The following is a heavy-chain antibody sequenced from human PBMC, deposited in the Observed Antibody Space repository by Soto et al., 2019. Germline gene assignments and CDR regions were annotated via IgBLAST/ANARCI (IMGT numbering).Heavy chain of an antibody. V-gene: IGHV1-69*02. J-gene: IGHJ6*03. D-gene: IGHD6-19*01. CDR2: IIPILGIA. CDR1: GGTFSSYT. CDR3: ASKTIAVADYNNDTMDV. Sequence: QVQLVQSGAEVKKPGSSVKVSCKASGGTFSSYTISWVRQAPGQGLEWMGRIIPILGIANYAEKLQGRVTITADKSTSTASRERSSLRSEDTAVYYCASKTIAVADYNNDTMDVWGKGTTGTDSS.